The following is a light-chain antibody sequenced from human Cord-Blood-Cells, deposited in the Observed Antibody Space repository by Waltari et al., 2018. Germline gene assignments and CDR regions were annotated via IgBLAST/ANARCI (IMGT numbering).Light chain of an antibody. J-gene: IGLJ1*01. V-gene: IGLV2-8*01. CDR2: EVS. CDR3: SSYAGSNNYV. Sequence: QSALTQPPSASGSPGQSVTISCTGTSSDVGGYNYVSWYQQHPGKAPKLMIYEVSQRPSGVPARFSGSKSGNTASLTVSGLQAEDAADYYCSSYAGSNNYVVGTGTKVTVL. CDR1: SSDVGGYNY.